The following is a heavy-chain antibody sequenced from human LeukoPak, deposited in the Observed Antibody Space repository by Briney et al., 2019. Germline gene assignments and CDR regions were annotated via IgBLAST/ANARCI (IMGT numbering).Heavy chain of an antibody. Sequence: PSETLSLTCTVSGGSISSYYWSWIRQPPGKGLEWIGYIYYSGSTNYNPSLKSRVTISVDTSKNQFSLKLSSVTAADTAVYYCARLFGGFGEPRQFDPWGQGTLVTVSS. CDR2: IYYSGST. CDR3: ARLFGGFGEPRQFDP. J-gene: IGHJ5*02. V-gene: IGHV4-59*01. CDR1: GGSISSYY. D-gene: IGHD3-10*01.